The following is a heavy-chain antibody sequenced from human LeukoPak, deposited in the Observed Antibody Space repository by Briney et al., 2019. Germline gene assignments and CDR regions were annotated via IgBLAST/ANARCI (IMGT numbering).Heavy chain of an antibody. V-gene: IGHV3-74*01. CDR2: INSDGSST. D-gene: IGHD3-22*01. CDR1: GFTFSGYW. CDR3: ARDLGQYYDTSDNWFDP. Sequence: GGSLRLSCAASGFTFSGYWMHWVRQAPGKGLVWVSRINSDGSSTSYADSVKGRFTISRDNAKNTLYLQMNSLRAEDTAVYYCARDLGQYYDTSDNWFDPWGQGTLVTVSS. J-gene: IGHJ5*02.